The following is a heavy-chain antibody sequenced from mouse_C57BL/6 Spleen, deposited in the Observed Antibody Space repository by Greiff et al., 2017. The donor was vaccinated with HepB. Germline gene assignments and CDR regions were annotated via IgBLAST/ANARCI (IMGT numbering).Heavy chain of an antibody. V-gene: IGHV1-22*01. CDR1: GYTFTDYN. J-gene: IGHJ3*01. CDR2: INPNNGGT. CDR3: ARCGGYPGWFAY. Sequence: EVKLQESGPELVKPGASVKMSCKASGYTFTDYNMHWVKQSHGKSLEWIGYINPNNGGTSYNQKFKGKATLTVNKSSSTAYMELRSLTSEDSAVYYCARCGGYPGWFAYWGQGTLVTVSA. D-gene: IGHD2-2*01.